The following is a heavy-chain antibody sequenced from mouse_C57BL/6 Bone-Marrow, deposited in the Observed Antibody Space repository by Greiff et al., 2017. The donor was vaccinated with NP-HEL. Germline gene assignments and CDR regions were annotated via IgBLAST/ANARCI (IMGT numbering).Heavy chain of an antibody. CDR3: AKSPPYGNFYYAMDY. D-gene: IGHD2-10*02. V-gene: IGHV2-5*01. Sequence: QVQLQQSGPGLVQPSQSLSITCTVSGFSLTSYGVHWVRQSPGKGLEWLGVIWRGGSTDYNAAFMSRLSITKDNSKSQVFFKMNSLQADDTAIYYCAKSPPYGNFYYAMDYWGQGTSVTVSS. CDR2: IWRGGST. CDR1: GFSLTSYG. J-gene: IGHJ4*01.